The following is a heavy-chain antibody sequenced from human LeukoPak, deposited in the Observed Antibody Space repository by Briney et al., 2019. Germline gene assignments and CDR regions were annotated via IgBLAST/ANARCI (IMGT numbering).Heavy chain of an antibody. CDR1: GFTLSSYE. Sequence: PGRSLRLSCAASGFTLSSYEMNWVRQAPGKGLEWVSYISSSGSTIYYADSVKGRFTISRDNAKNSLYLQMNSLRAEDTAVYYCARRHGGLDVWGKGTTVTISS. CDR2: ISSSGSTI. J-gene: IGHJ6*04. V-gene: IGHV3-48*03. CDR3: ARRHGGLDV.